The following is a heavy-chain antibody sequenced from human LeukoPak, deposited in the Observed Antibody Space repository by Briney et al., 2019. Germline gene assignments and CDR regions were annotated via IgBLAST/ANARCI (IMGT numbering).Heavy chain of an antibody. Sequence: ASVKVSCKVSGYTLTELSMHWVRQAPGKGLEWMGGFDPEDGETIYAQKFQGTVTMTEDTSTDTAYMELSSLRSEDTAVYYCATGGLRYFGVFDPWGQGTLVTVSS. J-gene: IGHJ5*02. D-gene: IGHD3-9*01. CDR2: FDPEDGET. V-gene: IGHV1-24*01. CDR3: ATGGLRYFGVFDP. CDR1: GYTLTELS.